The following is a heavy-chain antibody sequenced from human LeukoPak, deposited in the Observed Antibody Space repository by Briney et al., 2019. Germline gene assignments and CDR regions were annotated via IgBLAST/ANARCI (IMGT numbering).Heavy chain of an antibody. CDR1: GFTFSSYG. Sequence: GGSLRPSCAASGFTFSSYGMHWVRQAPGKGLEWVAFIRYDGSNKYYADSVKGRFTISRDNSKNTLYLQMNSLRAEDTAVYYCAKGTGAMIVVVIHKWGQGTLVTVSS. J-gene: IGHJ4*02. V-gene: IGHV3-30*02. CDR2: IRYDGSNK. D-gene: IGHD3-22*01. CDR3: AKGTGAMIVVVIHK.